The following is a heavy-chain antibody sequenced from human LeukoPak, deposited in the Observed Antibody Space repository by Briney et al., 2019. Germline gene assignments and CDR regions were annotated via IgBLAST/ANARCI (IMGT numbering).Heavy chain of an antibody. D-gene: IGHD2-2*02. CDR3: ARCRNYCSSTSCYTMGEFDY. CDR1: GYSFTSYW. V-gene: IGHV5-51*01. CDR2: IYSGDSDT. J-gene: IGHJ4*02. Sequence: GEALKISCKGSGYSFTSYWIGWGRQMHGKGLEWMGIIYSGDSDTRYSPSFQGKVTIPADKSISTAYLQWSSLKASDTAMYYCARCRNYCSSTSCYTMGEFDYWGQGTLVTVSS.